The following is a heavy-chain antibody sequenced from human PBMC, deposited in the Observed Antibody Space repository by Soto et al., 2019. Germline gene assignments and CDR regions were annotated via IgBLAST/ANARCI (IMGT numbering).Heavy chain of an antibody. CDR3: ARVDRLALPGGSYSSDYCMDA. CDR2: INAGNGNT. V-gene: IGHV1-3*01. D-gene: IGHD6-19*01. CDR1: GGTFSSYA. Sequence: ASVKVSCKASGGTFSSYAISWVRQAPGQRLEWMGWINAGNGNTKYSQKFQGRVTITRDTSASTAYMELSSLRSEDTAVYYCARVDRLALPGGSYSSDYCMDAWGKGPTGTVS. J-gene: IGHJ6*04.